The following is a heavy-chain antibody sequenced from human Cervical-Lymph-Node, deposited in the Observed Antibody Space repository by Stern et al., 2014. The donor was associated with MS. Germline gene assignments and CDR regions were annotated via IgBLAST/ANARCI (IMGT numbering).Heavy chain of an antibody. J-gene: IGHJ4*02. CDR1: GYDFTGFF. Sequence: QDQLVQSGAKMKKPGASVKVSCKASGYDFTGFFIHWVRQVPGQGLEWMGRLNPNSDDPTYAQNFQDRVTLTRDTSISTAYLELSGLTSADTAVYYCAREATRIIVGIDYWGQGTQVTVSS. V-gene: IGHV1-2*06. CDR2: LNPNSDDP. D-gene: IGHD2/OR15-2a*01. CDR3: AREATRIIVGIDY.